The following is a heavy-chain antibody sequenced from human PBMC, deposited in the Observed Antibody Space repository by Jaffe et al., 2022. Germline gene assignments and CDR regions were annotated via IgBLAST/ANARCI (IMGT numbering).Heavy chain of an antibody. CDR2: IRSKAYGGTT. J-gene: IGHJ3*02. V-gene: IGHV3-49*04. Sequence: EVQLVESGGGLVQPGRSLRLSCTASGFTFGDYAMSWVRQAPGKGLEWVGFIRSKAYGGTTEYAASVKGRFTISRDDSKSIAYLQMNSLKTEDTAVYYCTRYYKWLRFIDAFDIWGQGTMVTVSS. D-gene: IGHD5-12*01. CDR1: GFTFGDYA. CDR3: TRYYKWLRFIDAFDI.